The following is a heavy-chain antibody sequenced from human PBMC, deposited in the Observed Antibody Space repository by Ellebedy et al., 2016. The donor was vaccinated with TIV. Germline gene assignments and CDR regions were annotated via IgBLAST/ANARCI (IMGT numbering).Heavy chain of an antibody. CDR1: GGSFSGYY. D-gene: IGHD5-12*01. CDR2: IYYSGST. CDR3: ASGYSYGLRPFDY. V-gene: IGHV4-59*08. J-gene: IGHJ4*02. Sequence: SQTLSLTCAVYGGSFSGYYWSWIRQPPGKGLEWIGYIYYSGSTNYNPSLKSRVTISVDTSKNQFSLKLSSVTAADTAVYYCASGYSYGLRPFDYWGQGTLVTVSS.